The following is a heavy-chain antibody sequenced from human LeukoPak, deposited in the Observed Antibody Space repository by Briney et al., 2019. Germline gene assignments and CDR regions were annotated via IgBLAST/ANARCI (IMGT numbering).Heavy chain of an antibody. J-gene: IGHJ4*02. V-gene: IGHV4-34*01. CDR2: INHSGST. CDR1: GGSFSGYY. D-gene: IGHD6-6*01. CDR3: ASVAYSSSSIDY. Sequence: SETLSLTCAVYGGSFSGYYWSWIRQPPGKGLEWIGEINHSGSTNYNPSLKSRVTISVDTSKNQFSLKLSSVTAADTAVYCCASVAYSSSSIDYWGQGTLVTVSS.